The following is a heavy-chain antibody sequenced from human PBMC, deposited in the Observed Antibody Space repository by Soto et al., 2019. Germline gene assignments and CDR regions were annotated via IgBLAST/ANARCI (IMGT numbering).Heavy chain of an antibody. D-gene: IGHD1-26*01. CDR1: GYTFTSYG. J-gene: IGHJ6*02. V-gene: IGHV1-18*01. Sequence: QVQLVQSGAEVKKPGASVKVSCRASGYTFTSYGISWVRQAPGQGLEWMGWISASNGNTNYAQKLQDRVTMTTVTKTSSADMELMSLRSYDTAVSYCAREVRATEDSYYGMDVCGQGTTVTVSS. CDR3: AREVRATEDSYYGMDV. CDR2: ISASNGNT.